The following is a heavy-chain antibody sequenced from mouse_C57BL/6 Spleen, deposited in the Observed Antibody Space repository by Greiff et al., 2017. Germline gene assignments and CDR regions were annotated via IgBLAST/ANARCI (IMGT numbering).Heavy chain of an antibody. D-gene: IGHD1-1*01. V-gene: IGHV1-15*01. Sequence: VQLQQSGAELVRPGASVTLSCKASGYTFTDYEMHWVKQTPVHGLEWIGAIDPATGGTAYNQKFKGKAILTADKSSSTAYMELRSLTSEDSAVYYCTRRGGLLLRSHWYIDVWGTGTTVTVSS. J-gene: IGHJ1*03. CDR2: IDPATGGT. CDR3: TRRGGLLLRSHWYIDV. CDR1: GYTFTDYE.